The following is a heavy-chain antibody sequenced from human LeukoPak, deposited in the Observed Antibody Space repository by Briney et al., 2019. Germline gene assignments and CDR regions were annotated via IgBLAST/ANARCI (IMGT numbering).Heavy chain of an antibody. J-gene: IGHJ4*02. Sequence: GGSLRLSCAASGFTFSSYWMSWVRQAPGKGLEWVANIKQDGSEKYYVDSVKGRFTISRDNSKNTLYLQMNSLRAEDTAVYYCVRNGPRTLYDSSGYYSRYFDYWGQGTLVTVSS. CDR2: IKQDGSEK. D-gene: IGHD3-22*01. CDR3: VRNGPRTLYDSSGYYSRYFDY. V-gene: IGHV3-7*01. CDR1: GFTFSSYW.